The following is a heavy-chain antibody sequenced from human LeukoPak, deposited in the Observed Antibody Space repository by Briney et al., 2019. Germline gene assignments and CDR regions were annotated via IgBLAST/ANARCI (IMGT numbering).Heavy chain of an antibody. CDR1: GYTFTGYY. Sequence: ASVKVTCKASGYTFTGYYMHWVRQAPGQGLEWMGWINPNSGGTNYAQKFQGRVTMTRDTSISTAYMELSRLRSDDTAVYYCARDKLLWFGESTSFGYWGQGTLVTVSS. CDR3: ARDKLLWFGESTSFGY. V-gene: IGHV1-2*02. D-gene: IGHD3-10*01. J-gene: IGHJ4*02. CDR2: INPNSGGT.